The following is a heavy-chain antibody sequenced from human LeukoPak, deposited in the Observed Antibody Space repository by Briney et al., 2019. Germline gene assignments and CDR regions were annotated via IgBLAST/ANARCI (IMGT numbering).Heavy chain of an antibody. CDR1: GFTFSSYT. D-gene: IGHD3-22*01. Sequence: GGSLRLSCAASGFTFSSYTMDWVREATGKGLEYVSAISSSGGNTYYADSVKGRFTISRDNSKNTLYLQMGSLRAEDMAVYYCARARYDSSGYYFDYWGQGTLVTVSS. V-gene: IGHV3-64*02. J-gene: IGHJ4*02. CDR3: ARARYDSSGYYFDY. CDR2: ISSSGGNT.